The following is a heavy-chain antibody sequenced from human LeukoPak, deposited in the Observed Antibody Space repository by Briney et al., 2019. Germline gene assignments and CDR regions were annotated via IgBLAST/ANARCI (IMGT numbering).Heavy chain of an antibody. CDR3: AALARDY. J-gene: IGHJ4*02. CDR2: IHNDGST. CDR1: GFIVSSNY. D-gene: IGHD3-3*02. V-gene: IGHV3-53*01. Sequence: TGGSLRLSCAASGFIVSSNYMTWVRQAPGEGLEWVSVIHNDGSTYYTDSVKGRFTISRDNSKNTLYLQMNSLRVEDTAVYYCAALARDYWGQRTLVTVSS.